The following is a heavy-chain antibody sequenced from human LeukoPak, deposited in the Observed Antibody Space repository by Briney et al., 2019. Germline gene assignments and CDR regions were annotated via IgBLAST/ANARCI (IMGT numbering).Heavy chain of an antibody. CDR3: ARSVSYYYDSSGYSSNWFDP. Sequence: SETLSLTCAVYGGSFSGYYWSWIRQPPGKGLEWMGEINHSGSTNYNPSLKSRVTISVDTSKNQFSLKLSSVTAADTAVYYCARSVSYYYDSSGYSSNWFDPWGQGTLVTVSS. CDR2: INHSGST. D-gene: IGHD3-22*01. CDR1: GGSFSGYY. J-gene: IGHJ5*02. V-gene: IGHV4-34*01.